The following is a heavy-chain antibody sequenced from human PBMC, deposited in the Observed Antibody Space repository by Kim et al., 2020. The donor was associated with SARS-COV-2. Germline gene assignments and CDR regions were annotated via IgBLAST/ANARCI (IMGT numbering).Heavy chain of an antibody. D-gene: IGHD2-21*01. J-gene: IGHJ4*02. V-gene: IGHV3-23*01. Sequence: VKGRFTISRDNSKNTLYLQMNSLRAEDTAVYYCAKDRRPIVVVIALVDYWGQGTLVTVSS. CDR3: AKDRRPIVVVIALVDY.